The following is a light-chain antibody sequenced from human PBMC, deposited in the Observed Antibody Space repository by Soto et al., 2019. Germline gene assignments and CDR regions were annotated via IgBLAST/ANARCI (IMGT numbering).Light chain of an antibody. J-gene: IGLJ1*01. CDR1: SSDVGSYNL. V-gene: IGLV2-23*02. Sequence: QSALTQPASVSGSPGQSITISCTGTSSDVGSYNLVSWYQQHPGKAPKLMICGVSKRPSGVSNRFSGSKSGNTASLTISGLQAEDEADYYCCSYAGSSTVFGTGTKVTVL. CDR3: CSYAGSSTV. CDR2: GVS.